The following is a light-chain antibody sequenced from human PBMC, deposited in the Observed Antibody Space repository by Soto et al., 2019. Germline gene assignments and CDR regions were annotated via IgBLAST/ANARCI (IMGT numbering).Light chain of an antibody. Sequence: EIVLTQSPGTLSLSPGERATLSCRASQSLSSTYLAWYQQKPGQAPRLLIYGASSRATGIPDRFSGSGSGTDSTLTISRLEPEDFAVYYCQRYYISPFPFGQGTKLEIK. CDR3: QRYYISPFP. J-gene: IGKJ2*01. V-gene: IGKV3-20*01. CDR1: QSLSSTY. CDR2: GAS.